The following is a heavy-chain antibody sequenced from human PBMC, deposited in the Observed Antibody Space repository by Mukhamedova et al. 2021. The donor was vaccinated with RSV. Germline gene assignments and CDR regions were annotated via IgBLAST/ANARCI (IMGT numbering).Heavy chain of an antibody. D-gene: IGHD3-3*01. CDR3: ARAPAIYDFWSGWDY. Sequence: VRQAPGKGLEWVSVIYSGGSTYYADSVKGRFTISRDNSKNTLYLQMNSLRAEDTAVYYCARAPAIYDFWSGWDYWGQGTLVTVSS. V-gene: IGHV3-53*01. CDR2: IYSGGST. J-gene: IGHJ4*02.